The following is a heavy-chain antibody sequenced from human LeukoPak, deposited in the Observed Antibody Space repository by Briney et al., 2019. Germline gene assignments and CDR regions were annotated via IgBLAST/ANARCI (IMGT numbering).Heavy chain of an antibody. D-gene: IGHD3-3*01. CDR3: ARTLKSAGGDFWSGYYYYYGMDV. CDR2: MNPNSGNT. V-gene: IGHV1-8*01. CDR1: GYTFTIYD. Sequence: ASVTVSFTASGYTFTIYDINWVRQATGQGLEWMGWMNPNSGNTGYAQKFQGRVTMTRNTSISTAYMELSSLRSEDAAVYYCARTLKSAGGDFWSGYYYYYGMDVWGQGTTVTVSS. J-gene: IGHJ6*02.